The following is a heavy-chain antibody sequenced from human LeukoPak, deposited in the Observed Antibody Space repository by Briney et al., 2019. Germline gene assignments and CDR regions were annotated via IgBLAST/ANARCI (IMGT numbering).Heavy chain of an antibody. D-gene: IGHD3-16*01. J-gene: IGHJ4*02. Sequence: GGSLRLTCAASGFTFSDYHMNWVRQAPGKGLEWVAYISSASNYIYYADSVKGRLTVSRDNAKNSLYLQMDSLRAEDTAVYYCTRDVTSYGHFDSWGQGTLVTV. V-gene: IGHV3-21*01. CDR2: ISSASNYI. CDR1: GFTFSDYH. CDR3: TRDVTSYGHFDS.